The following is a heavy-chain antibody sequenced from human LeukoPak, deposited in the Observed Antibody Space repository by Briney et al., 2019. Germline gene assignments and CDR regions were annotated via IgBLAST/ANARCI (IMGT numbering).Heavy chain of an antibody. CDR3: ARGDNFWSGGGWYYYYMDV. J-gene: IGHJ6*03. D-gene: IGHD3-3*01. Sequence: SVKVSCKASGGTFSSYAISWVRQAPGQGLEWMGGIIPIFGTANYAQKFQGRVTITADESTSTAYMELSSLRSEDTAVYYCARGDNFWSGGGWYYYYMDVWGKGTTVTVSS. CDR1: GGTFSSYA. V-gene: IGHV1-69*01. CDR2: IIPIFGTA.